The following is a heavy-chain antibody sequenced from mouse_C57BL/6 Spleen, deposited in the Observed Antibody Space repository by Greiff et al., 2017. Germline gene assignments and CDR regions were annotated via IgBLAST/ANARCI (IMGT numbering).Heavy chain of an antibody. V-gene: IGHV1-26*01. J-gene: IGHJ2*01. CDR1: GYTFTDYY. Sequence: EVQLQQSGPELVKPGASVKISCKASGYTFTDYYMNWVKQSHGKSLEWIGDINPNNGGTSYNQKFKGKATLTVDKSSSTAYMELRSLTSEDSAVYYCARERGPFDDWGQGTTLTVSS. CDR3: ARERGPFDD. CDR2: INPNNGGT.